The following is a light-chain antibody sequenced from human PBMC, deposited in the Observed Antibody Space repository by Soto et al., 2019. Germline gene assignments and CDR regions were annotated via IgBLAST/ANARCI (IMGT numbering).Light chain of an antibody. Sequence: VIWITQSPSLLSASTGDRVTISCRMSQGISSYLEWYPHKPGKAPELLIYAASSLQSGVPSVFSCSGAGTDCTRTISCLQSEDFATYYCQQYYSFTLTFGQGTKVDIK. CDR2: AAS. CDR3: QQYYSFTLT. CDR1: QGISSY. J-gene: IGKJ1*01. V-gene: IGKV1D-8*01.